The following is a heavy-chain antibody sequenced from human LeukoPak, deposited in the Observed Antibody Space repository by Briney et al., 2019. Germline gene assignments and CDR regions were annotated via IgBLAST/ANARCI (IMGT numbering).Heavy chain of an antibody. CDR2: ISVSGETI. CDR1: GFAFRTYE. Sequence: PGGSLRLSCAASGFAFRTYEMNWVRQAPGKGLEWVSYISVSGETIYYADFVKGRFTISRDNAKNLLYLQMNSLRTEDTALYYCARDFDFDVWGQGTMATVSS. J-gene: IGHJ3*01. CDR3: ARDFDFDV. V-gene: IGHV3-48*03.